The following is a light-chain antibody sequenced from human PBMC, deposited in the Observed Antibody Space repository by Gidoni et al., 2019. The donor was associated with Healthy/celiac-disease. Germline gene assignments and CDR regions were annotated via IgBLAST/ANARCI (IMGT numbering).Light chain of an antibody. CDR1: SSDVGSYNL. V-gene: IGLV2-23*03. CDR2: EGS. Sequence: QSALTQPASVSGSPGPSIPISCTGTSSDVGSYNLVSWYQQHPGKAPKLMIYEGSKRPSGVSNRFSGSKSGNTASLTISGLQAEDEADYYCCSYAGSSTFGVVFGGGTKLTVL. J-gene: IGLJ2*01. CDR3: CSYAGSSTFGVV.